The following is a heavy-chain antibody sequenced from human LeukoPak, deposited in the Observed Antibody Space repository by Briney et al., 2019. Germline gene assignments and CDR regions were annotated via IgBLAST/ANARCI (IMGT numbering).Heavy chain of an antibody. CDR2: IYPGDSDT. CDR3: ARLAISSIWSVYFDY. Sequence: AESLKISCQGSGYTFTTYWIGWVRHLPAKGLERMGIIYPGDSDTRYSPSFQGQVTISADKSISTAYLQWSSLKASDTAMYYCARLAISSIWSVYFDYWGQGTLVTVSS. V-gene: IGHV5-51*01. D-gene: IGHD6-13*01. J-gene: IGHJ4*02. CDR1: GYTFTTYW.